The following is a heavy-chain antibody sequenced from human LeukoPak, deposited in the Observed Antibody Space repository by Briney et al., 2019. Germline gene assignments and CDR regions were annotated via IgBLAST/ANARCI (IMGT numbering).Heavy chain of an antibody. D-gene: IGHD1-1*01. CDR2: INPNSGGT. V-gene: IGHV1-2*02. J-gene: IGHJ4*02. CDR1: GYTFTGYY. CDR3: ARRVSGTFPRLYFDY. Sequence: GASVKVSCKASGYTFTGYYMHWVRQAPGQGLEWMGWINPNSGGTNCAQKFQGRVTMTRDTSISTAYMELSRLRSDDTAVYYCARRVSGTFPRLYFDYWGQGTLVTVSS.